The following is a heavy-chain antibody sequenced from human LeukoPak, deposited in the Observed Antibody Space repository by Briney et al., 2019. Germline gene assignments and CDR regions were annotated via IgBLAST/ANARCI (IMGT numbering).Heavy chain of an antibody. J-gene: IGHJ5*02. Sequence: ASVKVSCKASGYTFTGYYMHWVRQAPGQGLEWMGWINPNSGGTNYAQKFQGRVTMTRDTSISTAYMELSRLRSEDTAVYYCARGVAAAGRNWFDPWGQGTLVTVSS. CDR3: ARGVAAAGRNWFDP. V-gene: IGHV1-2*02. D-gene: IGHD6-13*01. CDR2: INPNSGGT. CDR1: GYTFTGYY.